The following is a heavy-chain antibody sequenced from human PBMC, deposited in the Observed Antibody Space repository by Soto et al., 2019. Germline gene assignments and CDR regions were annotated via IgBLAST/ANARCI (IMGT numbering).Heavy chain of an antibody. D-gene: IGHD3-10*01. Sequence: GGSLRLSCAASGFTFSSYWMSWVRQAPGKGLEWVANIKQDGSEKYYVDSVEGRFTISRDNAKNSLYLQMNNLRAEDTAVYYCARDETYYDGEGPVGGQGTLVTVSS. CDR3: ARDETYYDGEGPV. CDR2: IKQDGSEK. V-gene: IGHV3-7*01. J-gene: IGHJ4*02. CDR1: GFTFSSYW.